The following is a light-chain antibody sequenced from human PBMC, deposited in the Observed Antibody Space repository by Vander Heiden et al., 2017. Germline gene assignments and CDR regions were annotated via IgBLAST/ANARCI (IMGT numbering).Light chain of an antibody. J-gene: IGLJ2*01. Sequence: QSALTQPPYASGSPGHSVPLSCTGTSSYVGGYNYVSWYQQHPGKAPKLMISEVTKRPSGVPDRFSGSKSGNTASLTVSGLQAEDEADYYCSSYAGSNNLVIFGGGTKLTVL. CDR2: EVT. CDR3: SSYAGSNNLVI. CDR1: SSYVGGYNY. V-gene: IGLV2-8*01.